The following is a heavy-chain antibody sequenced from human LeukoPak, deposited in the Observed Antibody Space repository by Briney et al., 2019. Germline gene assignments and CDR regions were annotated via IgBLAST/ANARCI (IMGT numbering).Heavy chain of an antibody. D-gene: IGHD3-16*02. CDR1: GYSFTSHY. J-gene: IGHJ5*02. Sequence: ASVKVSCKASGYSFTSHYMRWVRQASGQGLEWMGLINPSGSSTLYAQKFQGRVTMTRDMSTTTDYMELSSLRSEDTAVYYCARDNSVGDIVWWIDPWGQGTLVTVSS. CDR2: INPSGSST. V-gene: IGHV1-46*01. CDR3: ARDNSVGDIVWWIDP.